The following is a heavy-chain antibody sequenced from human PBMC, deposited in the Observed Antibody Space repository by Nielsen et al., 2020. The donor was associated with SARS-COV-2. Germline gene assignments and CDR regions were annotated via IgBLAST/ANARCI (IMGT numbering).Heavy chain of an antibody. CDR3: ARDPPKYSSSSEGDFDY. Sequence: SCAASGFTFSSYGMHWVRQAPGKGLEWVAVISYDGSNKYYADSVKGRFTISRDNSKNTLYLQMNSLRDEDTAVYYCARDPPKYSSSSEGDFDYWGQGTLVTVSS. V-gene: IGHV3-30*03. CDR1: GFTFSSYG. J-gene: IGHJ4*02. D-gene: IGHD6-6*01. CDR2: ISYDGSNK.